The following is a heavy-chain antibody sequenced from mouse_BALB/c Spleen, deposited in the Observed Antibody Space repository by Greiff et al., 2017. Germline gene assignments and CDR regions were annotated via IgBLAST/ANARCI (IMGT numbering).Heavy chain of an antibody. V-gene: IGHV1-26*01. D-gene: IGHD2-14*01. CDR1: GYSFTGHY. CDR3: ARGDRYDARYYFDY. CDR2: INPYNGAT. Sequence: EVQLQQSGPELVKPGASVKISCKASGYSFTGHYMHWVKQSHVKSLEWIGRINPYNGATSYNQNFKDKASLTVDKSSSTAYMELHSLTSEDSAVYYCARGDRYDARYYFDYWGQGTTLTVSS. J-gene: IGHJ2*01.